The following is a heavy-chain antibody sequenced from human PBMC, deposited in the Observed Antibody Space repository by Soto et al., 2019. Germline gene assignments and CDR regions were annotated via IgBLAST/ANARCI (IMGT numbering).Heavy chain of an antibody. V-gene: IGHV3-66*04. J-gene: IGHJ4*02. CDR3: ARRLGRTTGDYFDS. Sequence: PGGSLRLSCVASGFIVAGNHLSWVRQTPGKGLEWVAYLYDGGVQYYADSVKGRVTISRDSSTNTLFLQMNSLRADDTGRYYCARRLGRTTGDYFDSWGRGTLVTVSS. D-gene: IGHD2-8*02. CDR2: LYDGGVQ. CDR1: GFIVAGNH.